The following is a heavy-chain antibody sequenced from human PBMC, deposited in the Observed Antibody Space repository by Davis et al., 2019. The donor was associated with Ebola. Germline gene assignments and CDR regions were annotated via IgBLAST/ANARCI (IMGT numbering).Heavy chain of an antibody. V-gene: IGHV3-33*01. D-gene: IGHD3-22*01. CDR2: IWHDGSHT. CDR3: AGRYYYDNSAFYPFHY. CDR1: GFPFSIYG. Sequence: GESLKISCAASGFPFSIYGMHWVRQPPGKGLEWAAAIWHDGSHTYYGDSVKGRFTISRDNSKNMLYLQRNSLRADDTAVYYCAGRYYYDNSAFYPFHYWGQGTLVTVSS. J-gene: IGHJ4*02.